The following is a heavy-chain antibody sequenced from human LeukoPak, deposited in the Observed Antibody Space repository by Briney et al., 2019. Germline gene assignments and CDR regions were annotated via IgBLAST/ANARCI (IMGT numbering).Heavy chain of an antibody. CDR2: INPNSGGT. J-gene: IGHJ5*02. Sequence: GASVKVSCKASGYTFTGYYMHWVRQAPGQGLEWMGWINPNSGGTNYAQKFQGRVTMTRDTSISTAYMELSRLRSDDTAVYYCARRSSTTIFGVVSGFDPWGQGTLVTVSS. CDR3: ARRSSTTIFGVVSGFDP. D-gene: IGHD3-3*01. V-gene: IGHV1-2*02. CDR1: GYTFTGYY.